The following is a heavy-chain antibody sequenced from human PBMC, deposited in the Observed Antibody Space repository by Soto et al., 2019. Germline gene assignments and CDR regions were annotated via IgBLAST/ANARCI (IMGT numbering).Heavy chain of an antibody. D-gene: IGHD3-9*01. CDR2: IYYSGST. J-gene: IGHJ4*02. CDR1: GGSISSSSYY. V-gene: IGHV4-39*01. CDR3: ARQEDILTGYYRLFDY. Sequence: SETLSLTCTVSGGSISSSSYYWGWIRQPPGKGLEWIGSIYYSGSTYYNPSLKSRVTISVDTSKNQFSLKLSSVTAADTAVYYCARQEDILTGYYRLFDYWGQGTLVTVSS.